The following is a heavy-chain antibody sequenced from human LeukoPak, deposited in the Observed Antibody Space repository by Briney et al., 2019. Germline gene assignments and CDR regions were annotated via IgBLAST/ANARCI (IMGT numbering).Heavy chain of an antibody. D-gene: IGHD3-10*01. CDR2: ISASGGGT. Sequence: GGSLRLSCAASGFTFSSYAMSWVRQAPRKGLEGVSAISASGGGTHYADSVKGRSTISRDNSRNTLYLQMNSLRDEDTAVYSCARGLFGSGIYTLDYWGQGTLVTVSS. J-gene: IGHJ4*02. V-gene: IGHV3-23*01. CDR3: ARGLFGSGIYTLDY. CDR1: GFTFSSYA.